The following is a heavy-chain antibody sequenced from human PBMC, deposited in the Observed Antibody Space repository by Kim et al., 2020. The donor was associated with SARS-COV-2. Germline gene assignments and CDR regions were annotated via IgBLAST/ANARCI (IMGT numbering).Heavy chain of an antibody. D-gene: IGHD5-18*01. Sequence: GGSLRLSCVGSGFIYSDAWMSGFRQAPGKGREWVGRIKSKTGGGTTDYAAPLNGRVTMSRDDSRNTLYLQMISLKTEDTAVYFCVTEYYTYGYNYWGPGTLVTVSS. CDR1: GFIYSDAW. J-gene: IGHJ4*02. CDR2: IKSKTGGGTT. CDR3: VTEYYTYGYNY. V-gene: IGHV3-15*01.